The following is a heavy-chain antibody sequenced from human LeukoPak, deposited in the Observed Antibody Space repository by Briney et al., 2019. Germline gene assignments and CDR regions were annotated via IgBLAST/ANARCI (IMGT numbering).Heavy chain of an antibody. V-gene: IGHV3-30-3*01. CDR1: GFTFSSYA. D-gene: IGHD4-17*01. J-gene: IGHJ4*02. CDR3: ARAPRTTVTHSIDY. Sequence: GGSLRLSCAASGFTFSSYAMHWVRQAPGKGLEWVAVISYDGSNKYYADSVKGRFTISRDNSKNTLHLQMNSLRAEDTAVYYCARAPRTTVTHSIDYWGQGTLVTVSS. CDR2: ISYDGSNK.